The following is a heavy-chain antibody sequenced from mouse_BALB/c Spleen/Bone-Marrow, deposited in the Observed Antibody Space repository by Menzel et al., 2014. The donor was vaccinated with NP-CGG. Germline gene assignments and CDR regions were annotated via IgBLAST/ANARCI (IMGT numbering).Heavy chain of an antibody. V-gene: IGHV1-7*01. CDR3: ALTTATPFAY. CDR1: GYTFTVYW. D-gene: IGHD1-2*01. J-gene: IGHJ3*01. Sequence: VQVVESGAELAKPGASVKMSCKASGYTFTVYWIHWVKQRPGQGLEWIGYINPSTAYTEYNQKFKDKATLTADKSSTTAYIQLNSHASEDSAVYYCALTTATPFAYWGQGTLVTVS. CDR2: INPSTAYT.